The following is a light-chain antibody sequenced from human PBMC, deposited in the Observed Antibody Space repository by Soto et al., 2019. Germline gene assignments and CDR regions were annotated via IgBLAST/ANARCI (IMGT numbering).Light chain of an antibody. J-gene: IGKJ1*01. CDR1: QGVAIN. CDR2: AAS. CDR3: QQLRMYPST. Sequence: DIQMTQSPSTLYASLGDRVTILCRASQGVAINLAWYQQKPGEAPKLLIYAASTLQGGVPSRFSGSGSGTEFTLTITSLQAEDFATYYCQQLRMYPSTFGRGTKVDI. V-gene: IGKV1-9*01.